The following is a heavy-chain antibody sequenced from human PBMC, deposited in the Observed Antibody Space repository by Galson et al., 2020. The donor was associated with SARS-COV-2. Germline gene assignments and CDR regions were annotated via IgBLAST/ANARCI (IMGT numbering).Heavy chain of an antibody. D-gene: IGHD4-17*01. CDR2: INPSGGST. J-gene: IGHJ6*02. Sequence: ASVKVSCQASGYTFTSYYMHWVRQAPGQGLEWMGIINPSGGSTSDAQKFQDRVTMTRDTSTSTVYMELSSLRSEDTAVYYCARDLTTVTTYHYYYSMDVWGQGTTVTVSS. V-gene: IGHV1-46*01. CDR1: GYTFTSYY. CDR3: ARDLTTVTTYHYYYSMDV.